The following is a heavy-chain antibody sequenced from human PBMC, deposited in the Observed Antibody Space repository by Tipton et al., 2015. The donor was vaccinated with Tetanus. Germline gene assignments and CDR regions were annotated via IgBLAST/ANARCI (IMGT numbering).Heavy chain of an antibody. CDR2: IDPNSGDT. J-gene: IGHJ4*02. Sequence: QVQLVQSGAELKKPGASVKVSCTASGYTFTGYYMYWVRQAPGQGLEWVGWIDPNSGDTIYAQNFQGRVTMTRDTSMSTVYMELSRLRTDDTAVYYCARGPIAVSASRFDHWGPGTLITVSS. CDR1: GYTFTGYY. D-gene: IGHD6-19*01. V-gene: IGHV1-2*02. CDR3: ARGPIAVSASRFDH.